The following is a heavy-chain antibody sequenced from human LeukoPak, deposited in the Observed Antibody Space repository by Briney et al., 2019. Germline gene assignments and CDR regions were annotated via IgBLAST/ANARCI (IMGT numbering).Heavy chain of an antibody. CDR1: GGSISSYY. V-gene: IGHV4-59*01. CDR2: IYYSGST. CDR3: ARDRWPGVAPFDY. J-gene: IGHJ4*02. Sequence: SETLSLTCTVSGGSISSYYWSWIRQPPGKGLEWIGYIYYSGSTNYNPSLKSRVTISVDTSKNQFSLKLSSVTAADTAVYYCARDRWPGVAPFDYWGQGTLVTVSS. D-gene: IGHD3-3*01.